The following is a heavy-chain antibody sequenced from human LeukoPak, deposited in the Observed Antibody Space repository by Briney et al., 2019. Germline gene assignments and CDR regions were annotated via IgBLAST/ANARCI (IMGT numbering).Heavy chain of an antibody. CDR3: ARRMATVTDAFDI. V-gene: IGHV4-59*08. CDR2: VFHSGTT. D-gene: IGHD5-24*01. CDR1: GDSLTSHF. J-gene: IGHJ3*02. Sequence: PSETLSLTCNVSGDSLTSHFWSWIRQTPGKGLEWIGYVFHSGTTNYSPSLKSRVTISLDTSKKEFYLRLASMTAEDNAVYYCARRMATVTDAFDIWGRGTMVSVSS.